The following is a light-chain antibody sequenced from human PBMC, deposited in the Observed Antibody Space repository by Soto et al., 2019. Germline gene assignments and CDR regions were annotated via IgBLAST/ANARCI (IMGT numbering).Light chain of an antibody. CDR3: TSYTTGSRLVV. V-gene: IGLV2-14*03. Sequence: QSALTQPASVSGSPGQSITISCTGTSSDVGGYNYVSWYQHHPGKAPKVIIYDVTNRPTGVSDRFSGSKSGNTASLTISGLQGEDGAEYFCTSYTTGSRLVVFGGGTKLTVL. CDR2: DVT. CDR1: SSDVGGYNY. J-gene: IGLJ2*01.